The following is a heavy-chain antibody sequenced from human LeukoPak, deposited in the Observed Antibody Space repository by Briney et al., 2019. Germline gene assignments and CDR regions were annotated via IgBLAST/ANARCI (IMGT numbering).Heavy chain of an antibody. CDR1: GGTFSSYA. V-gene: IGHV1-69*13. CDR2: IIPIFGTA. CDR3: ARDRSGLRSDYFDY. Sequence: GASVKVSCKASGGTFSSYAISWVRQAPGQGLEWMGGIIPIFGTANYAQKFQGRVTITADESTCTAYMELSSLRSEDTAVYYCARDRSGLRSDYFDYWGQGTLVTVSS. J-gene: IGHJ4*02. D-gene: IGHD4-17*01.